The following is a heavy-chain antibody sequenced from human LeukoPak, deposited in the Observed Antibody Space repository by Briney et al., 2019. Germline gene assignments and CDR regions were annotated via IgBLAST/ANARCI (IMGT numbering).Heavy chain of an antibody. CDR3: AASSGSGNYAYYFDY. D-gene: IGHD3-22*01. Sequence: GGYLRRYCAASGFSCSSRNMNWVRQAPGRGLEWVSYISASTSSIYYADSVKGRFTISRDIGKNSLYLQMNSLRAEDTAVYYCAASSGSGNYAYYFDYWGQGTLVTVSS. V-gene: IGHV3-48*04. CDR2: ISASTSSI. J-gene: IGHJ4*02. CDR1: GFSCSSRN.